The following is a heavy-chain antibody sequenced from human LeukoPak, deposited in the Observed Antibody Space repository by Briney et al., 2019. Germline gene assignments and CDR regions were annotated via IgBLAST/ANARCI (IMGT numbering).Heavy chain of an antibody. D-gene: IGHD3-10*01. Sequence: QSGGSLRLSCAASGFTFSSYWMSWVRQAPGKGLEWVANIKQDGSEKYYVDSVKDRFTISRDNAKNSLYLQMNSLRAEDTAVYYCARGTIADTVRGVIIYYYYYGMDVWGQGTTVTVSS. CDR3: ARGTIADTVRGVIIYYYYYGMDV. V-gene: IGHV3-7*04. CDR2: IKQDGSEK. CDR1: GFTFSSYW. J-gene: IGHJ6*02.